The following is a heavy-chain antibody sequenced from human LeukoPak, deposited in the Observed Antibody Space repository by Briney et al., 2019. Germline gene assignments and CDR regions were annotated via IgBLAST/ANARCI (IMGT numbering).Heavy chain of an antibody. CDR1: GFQFRDYW. J-gene: IGHJ4*02. Sequence: GGAPGLSLAASGFQFRDYWVDLGRPAPGKRVGWGGKINEDGSEKNYVDSVKGRFTTSRDNARNSLSLQMNNLRSEDTAVYYCATYKNQPHTQFFDFWGQGALVTVSA. D-gene: IGHD5-24*01. V-gene: IGHV3-7*02. CDR3: ATYKNQPHTQFFDF. CDR2: INEDGSEK.